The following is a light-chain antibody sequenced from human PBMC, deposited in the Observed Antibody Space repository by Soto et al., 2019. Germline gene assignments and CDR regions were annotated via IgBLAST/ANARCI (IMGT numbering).Light chain of an antibody. CDR3: QQYNSYSGT. Sequence: DIQMTQSPSTLSASVGDRVTITCRASQSISSWLAWYQQKPGKAPKLLIYDASSLESGVPSRFSGSGSGTEFTLTISSLQPDDFATYYCQQYNSYSGTFDQGIKVEIK. V-gene: IGKV1-5*01. CDR2: DAS. J-gene: IGKJ1*01. CDR1: QSISSW.